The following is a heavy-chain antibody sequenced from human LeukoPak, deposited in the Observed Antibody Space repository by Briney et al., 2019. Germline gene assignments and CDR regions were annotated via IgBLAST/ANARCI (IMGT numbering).Heavy chain of an antibody. CDR3: ARENYGGFLFDY. D-gene: IGHD4/OR15-4a*01. Sequence: SETLSLTCTVSGGSISSGSYYWSWIRQPAGKGLEWIGRIYTSGSTNYNPALKSRVTMSVDTSKNQFSLKLSSVTAADTAVYYCARENYGGFLFDYWGQGTLVTVSS. CDR2: IYTSGST. CDR1: GGSISSGSYY. J-gene: IGHJ4*02. V-gene: IGHV4-61*02.